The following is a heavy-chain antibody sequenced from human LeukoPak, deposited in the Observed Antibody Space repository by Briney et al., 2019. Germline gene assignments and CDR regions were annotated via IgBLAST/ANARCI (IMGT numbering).Heavy chain of an antibody. D-gene: IGHD3-3*01. CDR1: GGSISSRNYY. J-gene: IGHJ4*02. CDR2: MFYSGST. V-gene: IGHV4-39*01. CDR3: AGAKYYDFWSGYFGS. Sequence: KSSETLSLTCSVSGGSISSRNYYWGCIRQPPGKGLEWIGTMFYSGSTYYNPSLKSRVTISLDTSKNQFSLKLSSVTAADTAVYYCAGAKYYDFWSGYFGSWGQGTLVTVSS.